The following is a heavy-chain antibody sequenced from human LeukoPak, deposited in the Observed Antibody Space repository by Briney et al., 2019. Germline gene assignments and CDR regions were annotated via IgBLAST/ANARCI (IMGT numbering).Heavy chain of an antibody. Sequence: GGSLRLSCAASGFTFSSYAMSWVRQAPGKGLEWVSAISGSGGSTYYADSVKGRFTISRDNSKNTLYLQMNSLRAEDTAVYYCAHPTPNDYSNYYYYMDVWGKGTTVTVSS. D-gene: IGHD4-11*01. CDR2: ISGSGGST. V-gene: IGHV3-23*01. CDR3: AHPTPNDYSNYYYYMDV. J-gene: IGHJ6*03. CDR1: GFTFSSYA.